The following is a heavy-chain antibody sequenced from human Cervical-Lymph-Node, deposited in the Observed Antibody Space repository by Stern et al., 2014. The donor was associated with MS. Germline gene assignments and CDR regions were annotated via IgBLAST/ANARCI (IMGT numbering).Heavy chain of an antibody. CDR1: GYNFTSFG. CDR2: ISVYNGNT. D-gene: IGHD6-19*01. Sequence: QVQLVESGAEVKKPGASVTVSCKASGYNFTSFGFSWVRQAPGQGLEWMGWISVYNGNTHSAQKLQGSLTMTTDISATTADMELTSLRSDDTAVYYCARTGPYRSGWFDDWGQGSLVTVSS. J-gene: IGHJ4*02. CDR3: ARTGPYRSGWFDD. V-gene: IGHV1-18*01.